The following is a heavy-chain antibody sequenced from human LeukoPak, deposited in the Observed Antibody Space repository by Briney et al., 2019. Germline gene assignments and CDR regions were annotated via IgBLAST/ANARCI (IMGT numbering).Heavy chain of an antibody. CDR1: GFTFSNYA. J-gene: IGHJ4*02. V-gene: IGHV3-7*01. CDR3: VRDAYPYSSSWFDY. Sequence: PGGSLRLSCAASGFTFSNYAMNWVRQAPGKGLEWVANIKEDASEIYYVDSVKGRFTISRDNAKNSLYLQMNTLRAEDTAVYYCVRDAYPYSSSWFDYWGQGILVTVSS. D-gene: IGHD6-13*01. CDR2: IKEDASEI.